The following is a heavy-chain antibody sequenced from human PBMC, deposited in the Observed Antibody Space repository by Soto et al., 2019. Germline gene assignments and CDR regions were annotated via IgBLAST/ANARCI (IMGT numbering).Heavy chain of an antibody. CDR3: ARDPAP. Sequence: QVQLQESGPGLVKPSQTLSLTCTVSGGSISTGGYYWGWIRQHPGKGLEWIGYIYNRATTYYNPSLKRRVTISVDTSKNQFSLKLGSVTVADTAVYYCARDPAPWGQGALVTVSS. V-gene: IGHV4-31*03. J-gene: IGHJ5*02. CDR1: GGSISTGGYY. CDR2: IYNRATT.